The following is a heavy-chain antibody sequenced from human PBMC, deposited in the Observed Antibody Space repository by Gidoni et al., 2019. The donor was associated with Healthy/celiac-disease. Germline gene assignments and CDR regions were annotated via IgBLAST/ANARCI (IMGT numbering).Heavy chain of an antibody. Sequence: QVQLVESGGGVVQPGRSLRLSCAASGFTFSSYAMHGVRQAPGKGLEWVAVISYDGSNKYYADSVKGRFTISRDNSKNTLYLQMNSLRAEDTAVYYCARDRGPFYGSGSYFPDYWGQGTLVTVSS. CDR1: GFTFSSYA. J-gene: IGHJ4*02. V-gene: IGHV3-30-3*01. CDR2: ISYDGSNK. D-gene: IGHD3-10*01. CDR3: ARDRGPFYGSGSYFPDY.